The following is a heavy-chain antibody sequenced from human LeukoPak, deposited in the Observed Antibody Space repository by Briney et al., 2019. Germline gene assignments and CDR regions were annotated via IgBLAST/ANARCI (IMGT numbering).Heavy chain of an antibody. D-gene: IGHD5-12*01. CDR1: GGSFSGYY. V-gene: IGHV4-34*01. CDR2: INHSGST. CDR3: GVNKYGGSSDAFDI. J-gene: IGHJ3*02. Sequence: PSETLSLXCAVYGGSFSGYYWSWIRLPPGKGLESIGEINHSGSTNYNPSLKSRVTISVDTSKNQFSLKLSSVTAADTAVYYCGVNKYGGSSDAFDIWGQGTMVTVSS.